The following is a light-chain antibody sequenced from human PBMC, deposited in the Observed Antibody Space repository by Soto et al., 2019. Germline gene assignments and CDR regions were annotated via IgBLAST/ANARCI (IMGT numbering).Light chain of an antibody. Sequence: EIVLTQSPCTLSLSPGERATLSCRASQSVSSSYLAWYQQKPGQAPRLLIYGASTRATGIPARFSGSGSGTDFTLTITSLQPEDFATYYCQQSSTTPWTFGQGTKVDIK. V-gene: IGKV3-20*01. CDR1: QSVSSSY. J-gene: IGKJ1*01. CDR3: QQSSTTPWT. CDR2: GAS.